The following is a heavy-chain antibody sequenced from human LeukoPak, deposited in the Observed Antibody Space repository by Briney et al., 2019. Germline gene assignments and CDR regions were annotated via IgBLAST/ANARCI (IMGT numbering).Heavy chain of an antibody. V-gene: IGHV3-53*01. J-gene: IGHJ4*02. CDR2: IYSGGST. Sequence: PGRSLRLSCAASGLTVSSNYMSWVRQAPGKGLEWVSTIYSGGSTYYANSVKGRFTISRDISKNTLYLQMNSLSTEDTATYYCARGGDYGLLWGQGTLVTVSS. CDR1: GLTVSSNY. D-gene: IGHD4/OR15-4a*01. CDR3: ARGGDYGLL.